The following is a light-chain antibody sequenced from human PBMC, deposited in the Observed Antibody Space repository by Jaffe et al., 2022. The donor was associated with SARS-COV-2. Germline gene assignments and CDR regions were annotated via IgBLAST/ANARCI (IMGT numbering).Light chain of an antibody. J-gene: IGLJ1*01. Sequence: QSVLTQPPSASGTPGQRVTISCSGSSSNIGSNTVNWYQQLPGTAPKLLIYNNDQRPSGVPDRFSGSKSGTSASLAISGLQSEDEADYSCAAWDDSLNGLYVFGTGTKVTVL. V-gene: IGLV1-44*01. CDR2: NND. CDR1: SSNIGSNT. CDR3: AAWDDSLNGLYV.